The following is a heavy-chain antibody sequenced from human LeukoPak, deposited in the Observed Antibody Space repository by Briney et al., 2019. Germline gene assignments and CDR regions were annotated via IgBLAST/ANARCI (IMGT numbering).Heavy chain of an antibody. CDR3: ARAGEAYSGISDY. J-gene: IGHJ4*02. CDR1: GFTFSSYG. D-gene: IGHD6-13*01. CDR2: IRYDGSHK. Sequence: GGSLRLSCAASGFTFSSYGIHWVRQAPGKGLEWVAFIRYDGSHKYYADSVKGRFTISRDNAKNSLYLQMNSLRAEDTAVYYCARAGEAYSGISDYWGQGTLVTVSS. V-gene: IGHV3-30*02.